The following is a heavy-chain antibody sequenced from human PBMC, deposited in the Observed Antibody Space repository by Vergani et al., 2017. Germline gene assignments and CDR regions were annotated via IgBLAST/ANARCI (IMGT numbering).Heavy chain of an antibody. CDR1: GGSFSGYY. J-gene: IGHJ4*02. Sequence: QVQLQQWGAGLLKPSETLSLTCAVYGGSFSGYYWSWIRQPPGKGLEWIGEINHSGSTNYNPSLKSRVTISVDTSKNQFSLKLSSVTAADTAVYYCARGETAIRPDXFDYWGQGTLVTVSS. CDR2: INHSGST. CDR3: ARGETAIRPDXFDY. D-gene: IGHD2-21*02. V-gene: IGHV4-34*01.